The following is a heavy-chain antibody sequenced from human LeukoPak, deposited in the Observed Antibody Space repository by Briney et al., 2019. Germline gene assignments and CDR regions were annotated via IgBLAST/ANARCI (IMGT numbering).Heavy chain of an antibody. CDR1: GFTFSNYV. V-gene: IGHV3-23*01. D-gene: IGHD4-17*01. Sequence: GGSLRLSCAASGFTFSNYVMSWVRQAPGKGLEWVSSISGSGGSRYYAESVKGRFTISRDNSKNTLYLQMNSLRVEDTAVYYCAKDPDYGASYYFDYWGQGTLVTVSS. CDR3: AKDPDYGASYYFDY. J-gene: IGHJ4*02. CDR2: ISGSGGSR.